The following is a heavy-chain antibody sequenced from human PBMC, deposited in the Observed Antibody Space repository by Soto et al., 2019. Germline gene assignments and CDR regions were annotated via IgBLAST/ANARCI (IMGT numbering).Heavy chain of an antibody. V-gene: IGHV1-2*04. J-gene: IGHJ6*03. CDR3: AREYGDYWYYMDV. Sequence: ASVKVSCKASGYTFTGYYMHWVRQAPGQGLEWMGWINPNSGGTNYAQKFQGWVTMTRDTSISTAYMELSRLRSDDTAVYYCAREYGDYWYYMDVWGKGTTVTVSS. CDR1: GYTFTGYY. CDR2: INPNSGGT. D-gene: IGHD4-17*01.